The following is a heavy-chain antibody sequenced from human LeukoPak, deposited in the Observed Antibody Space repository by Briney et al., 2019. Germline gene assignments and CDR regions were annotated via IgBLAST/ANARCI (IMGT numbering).Heavy chain of an antibody. V-gene: IGHV6-1*01. CDR2: TYYRSKWYD. CDR1: GDSVSSNSAA. CDR3: ARHKSVVISANGIFDH. D-gene: IGHD2-21*01. J-gene: IGHJ4*02. Sequence: SQTLSLTCAISGDSVSSNSAAWNWIRQSPSRGLEWLGRTYYRSKWYDAYAESVKSRITIKPDTSKNQFSLNLNSVTAADTAVYYCARHKSVVISANGIFDHWGQGTLVSVSS.